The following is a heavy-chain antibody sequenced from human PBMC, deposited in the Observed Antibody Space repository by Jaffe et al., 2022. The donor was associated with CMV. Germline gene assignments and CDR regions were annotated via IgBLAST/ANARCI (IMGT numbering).Heavy chain of an antibody. CDR1: GFTFSSYA. CDR2: ISGSGGST. D-gene: IGHD2-2*01. Sequence: EVQLVESGGGLVQPGGSLRLSCAASGFTFSSYAMSWVRQAPGKGLEWVSAISGSGGSTYYADSVKGRFTISRDNSKNTLYLQMNSLRAEDTAVYYCAKVLGPDIVVVPAYSSSWPGGAFDIWGQGTMVTVSS. V-gene: IGHV3-23*04. J-gene: IGHJ3*02. CDR3: AKVLGPDIVVVPAYSSSWPGGAFDI.